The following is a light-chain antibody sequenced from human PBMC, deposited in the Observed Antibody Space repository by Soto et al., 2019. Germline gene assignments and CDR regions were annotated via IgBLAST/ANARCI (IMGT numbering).Light chain of an antibody. CDR1: QSISNS. J-gene: IGKJ5*01. CDR3: HQRYNWPRVP. V-gene: IGKV3-11*01. CDR2: DVY. Sequence: TQSPSSVSSSVLYRATLSLRSSQSISNSLAWCQQTPGQPPRLLIYDVYNRATGIPDRFSGSGSGKDFTLTIPSLEPEDFAVYLCHQRYNWPRVPFGQGPRLEIK.